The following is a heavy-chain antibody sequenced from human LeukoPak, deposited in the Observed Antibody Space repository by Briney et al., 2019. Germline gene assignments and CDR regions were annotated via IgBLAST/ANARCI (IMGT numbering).Heavy chain of an antibody. J-gene: IGHJ6*03. CDR1: GSSISSYY. CDR3: ARGITMIVVVMSYYMDV. D-gene: IGHD3-22*01. CDR2: IYTSGST. Sequence: SETLSLTCTVSGSSISSYYWSWIRQPAGKGLEWIGRIYTSGSTNYNPSLKSRVTISVDTSKNQFSLKLSSVTAADTAVYYCARGITMIVVVMSYYMDVWGKGTTVTVSS. V-gene: IGHV4-4*07.